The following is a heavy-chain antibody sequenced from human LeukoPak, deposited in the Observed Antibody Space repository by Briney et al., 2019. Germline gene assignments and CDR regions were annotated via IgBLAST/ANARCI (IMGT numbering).Heavy chain of an antibody. D-gene: IGHD3-3*01. CDR1: GGTFSSYA. V-gene: IGHV1-69*05. J-gene: IGHJ5*02. CDR2: IIPIFGTA. CDR3: ARMYYDFWSGYPKLFNWFDP. Sequence: GSSVKVSCKASGGTFSSYAISWVRQAPGQGLEWMGGIIPIFGTANYAQKFQGRVTITTDESTSTAYMELSSLRSEDTAVYYCARMYYDFWSGYPKLFNWFDPWGQGTLVTVSS.